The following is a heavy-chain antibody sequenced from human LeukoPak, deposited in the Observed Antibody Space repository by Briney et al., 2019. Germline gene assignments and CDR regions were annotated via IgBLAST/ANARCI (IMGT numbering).Heavy chain of an antibody. V-gene: IGHV3-64D*06. D-gene: IGHD4/OR15-4a*01. CDR1: EFTFSNYA. CDR2: ISSNGGST. Sequence: PGGSLRLSCSASEFTFSNYAMHWVRQAPGKALEYVSAISSNGGSTYYADSVKARFTISRDNSKNTLYLQMNSLRAEDTAVYYCVNGLTIGSTFDYWGQGTLVTVSS. CDR3: VNGLTIGSTFDY. J-gene: IGHJ4*02.